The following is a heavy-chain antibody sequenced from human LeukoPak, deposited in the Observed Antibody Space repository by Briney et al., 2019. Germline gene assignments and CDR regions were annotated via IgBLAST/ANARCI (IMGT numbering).Heavy chain of an antibody. CDR3: ARGVVPAAIHFDC. J-gene: IGHJ4*02. D-gene: IGHD2-2*01. CDR1: GGTFSSYA. V-gene: IGHV1-69*01. CDR2: IIPIFGTA. Sequence: GASVKVSCKASGGTFSSYAISWVRQAPGQGLEWMGGIIPIFGTANYAQKFQGRVTITADESASTAYMELSSLRSEDTAVYYCARGVVPAAIHFDCWGQGTLVTVSS.